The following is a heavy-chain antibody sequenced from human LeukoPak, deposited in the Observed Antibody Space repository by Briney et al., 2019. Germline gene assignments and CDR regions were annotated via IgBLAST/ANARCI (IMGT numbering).Heavy chain of an antibody. CDR2: INSDGSST. J-gene: IGHJ4*02. V-gene: IGHV3-74*01. CDR3: ARSKYSASHVDY. Sequence: GGSLRLSCAASGFTFSTYWMHWVRQAPGKGLVLVSRINSDGSSTTYADSVKGRFTISRDNAKNTLYLQMNSLTAEDTALYYCARSKYSASHVDYWGQGTLVTVSS. CDR1: GFTFSTYW. D-gene: IGHD1-26*01.